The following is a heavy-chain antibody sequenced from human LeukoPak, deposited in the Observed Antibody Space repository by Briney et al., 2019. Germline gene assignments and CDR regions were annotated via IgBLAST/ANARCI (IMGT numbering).Heavy chain of an antibody. V-gene: IGHV1-18*01. D-gene: IGHD2-15*01. Sequence: ASVKVSCKASGYTFTSYGISWVRQAPGQGLEWMGWISAYNGNTNYAQKLQGRVTMTTDTSTSTAYMELRSLRSDDTAMYYCARDMPNCSGGSCYVALEHWFDPWGQGTLVTVSS. CDR1: GYTFTSYG. J-gene: IGHJ5*02. CDR3: ARDMPNCSGGSCYVALEHWFDP. CDR2: ISAYNGNT.